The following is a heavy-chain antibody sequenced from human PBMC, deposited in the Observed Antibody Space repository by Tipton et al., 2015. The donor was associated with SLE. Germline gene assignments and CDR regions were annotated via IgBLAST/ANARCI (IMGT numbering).Heavy chain of an antibody. CDR1: GGSISSYSYY. CDR2: IFYSGST. D-gene: IGHD4-17*01. CDR3: ASLDYGDHFDY. V-gene: IGHV4-39*01. J-gene: IGHJ4*02. Sequence: LGLSCSVSGGSISSYSYYWGWIRQPPGRGLEWIGSIFYSGSTSYNPSLKSRVTISVDTSKNQFSLKLISVTAADTAMYYCASLDYGDHFDYWGQGTPVTVSS.